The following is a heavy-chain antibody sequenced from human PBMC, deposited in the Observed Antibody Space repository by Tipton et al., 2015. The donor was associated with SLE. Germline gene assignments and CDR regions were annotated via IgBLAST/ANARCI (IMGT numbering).Heavy chain of an antibody. CDR3: AKTTVTLYYLDY. J-gene: IGHJ4*02. D-gene: IGHD4-11*01. V-gene: IGHV4-39*01. Sequence: TLSLTCTVSGGSISSSSYYWGWIRQPPGKGLEWIGSIYYSGSTYYNPSLKSRVTISVDTSKNQFSLKLSSVTAADTAVYYCAKTTVTLYYLDYWGQGTLVTVSS. CDR1: GGSISSSSYY. CDR2: IYYSGST.